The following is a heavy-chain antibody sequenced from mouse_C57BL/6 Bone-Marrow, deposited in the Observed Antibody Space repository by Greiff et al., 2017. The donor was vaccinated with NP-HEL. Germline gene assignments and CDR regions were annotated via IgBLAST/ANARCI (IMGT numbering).Heavy chain of an antibody. V-gene: IGHV5-6*01. CDR3: GRRYDCDWYLDV. CDR1: GFTFSSSG. Sequence: EVQLMQSGGDLVKPGASLKLSCAASGFTFSSSGMSWVHQTPDKRLEWVATISPGGSYTYYPGSVKGRFTISRDNAKNTLYLQLSSLKSEDTGMDYCGRRYDCDWYLDVWGKGTTVTVSS. J-gene: IGHJ1*03. D-gene: IGHD2-4*01. CDR2: ISPGGSYT.